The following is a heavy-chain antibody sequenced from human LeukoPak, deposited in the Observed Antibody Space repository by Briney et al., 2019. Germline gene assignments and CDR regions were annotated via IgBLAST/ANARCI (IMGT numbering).Heavy chain of an antibody. V-gene: IGHV3-53*01. CDR3: ARRYSYGYGIDY. J-gene: IGHJ4*02. CDR1: GFTVSSNY. D-gene: IGHD5-18*01. Sequence: PGGSLRLSCAASGFTVSSNYMSWVRQAPGKGREWVSVIYSGGSTYYADSVKGRFTISRDNSKNTLYLQMNSLRAEDTAVYYCARRYSYGYGIDYWGQGTLVTVSS. CDR2: IYSGGST.